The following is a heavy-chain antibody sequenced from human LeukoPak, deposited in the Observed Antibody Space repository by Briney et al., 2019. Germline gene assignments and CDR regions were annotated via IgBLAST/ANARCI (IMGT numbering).Heavy chain of an antibody. V-gene: IGHV3-9*01. Sequence: PRRSLRLSCAASGFTFYDYAMHWVRQAPGKGLEWVSGISWNSGIIVYADSGKGRFTISRDNAKNSLYLQMNSLRAEDTALYYCAKAGPGDMVRGAPVWDGAFDIWGQGTMVTVSS. CDR1: GFTFYDYA. CDR2: ISWNSGII. J-gene: IGHJ3*02. D-gene: IGHD3-10*01. CDR3: AKAGPGDMVRGAPVWDGAFDI.